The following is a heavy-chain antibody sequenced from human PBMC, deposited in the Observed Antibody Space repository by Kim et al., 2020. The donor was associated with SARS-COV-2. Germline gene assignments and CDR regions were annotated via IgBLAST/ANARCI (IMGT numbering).Heavy chain of an antibody. D-gene: IGHD1-26*01. CDR2: ISNTGDST. CDR3: AKLYTGSYYGAIDY. CDR1: AFTFSSYA. V-gene: IGHV3-23*01. J-gene: IGHJ4*02. Sequence: GGSLRLSCIASAFTFSSYATSWVRQAPGKGLEWVSAISNTGDSTYYADSVKGRFTISRDNSKNTLYLQMNSLRAEDTAVYYCAKLYTGSYYGAIDYWGQG.